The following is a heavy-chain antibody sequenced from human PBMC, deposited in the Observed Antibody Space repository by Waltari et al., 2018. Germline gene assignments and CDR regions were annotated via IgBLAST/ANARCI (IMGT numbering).Heavy chain of an antibody. Sequence: QVKLVQSGAEVKMPGASVKISCKTSGYSFTTHYIHWVRQAPGQGLEGVGLINPDRDYIAHPQGFQGRVSLTADTSTETAYMELSRLTYDDTAVYFCARDFANYCVYWGQGTRVTVSS. J-gene: IGHJ4*02. CDR3: ARDFANYCVY. CDR2: INPDRDYI. V-gene: IGHV1-46*01. CDR1: GYSFTTHY.